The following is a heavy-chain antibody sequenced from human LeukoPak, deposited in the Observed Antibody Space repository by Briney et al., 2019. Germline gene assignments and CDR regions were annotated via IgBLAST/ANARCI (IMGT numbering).Heavy chain of an antibody. CDR3: ANFQYSSGWYALFDY. D-gene: IGHD6-19*01. J-gene: IGHJ4*02. CDR1: GFTFSSYA. Sequence: GGSLRLSCAASGFTFSSYAMSWVRQAPGKGLEWVSAISGSGGSTYYADSVKGRFTISRDNSKNTLYPQMNSLRAEDTAVYYCANFQYSSGWYALFDYWGQGTLVTVSS. V-gene: IGHV3-23*01. CDR2: ISGSGGST.